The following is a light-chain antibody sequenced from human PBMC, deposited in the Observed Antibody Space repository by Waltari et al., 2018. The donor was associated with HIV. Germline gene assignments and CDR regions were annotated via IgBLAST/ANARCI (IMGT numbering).Light chain of an antibody. V-gene: IGLV2-11*01. CDR3: CSYAGIYTYVK. CDR2: DVS. J-gene: IGLJ2*01. Sequence: QSALTQPPSVSGSPGQSVSISCTGTSSAVGGSTYLSWYHQHPDKAPKLIIYDVSQRPSGVPDRFSGSKSGNTASLTISGLQAEDEADYYCCSYAGIYTYVKFGGGTKLTVL. CDR1: SSAVGGSTY.